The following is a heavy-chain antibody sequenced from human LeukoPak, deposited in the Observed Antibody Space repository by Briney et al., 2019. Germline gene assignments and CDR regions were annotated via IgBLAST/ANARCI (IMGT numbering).Heavy chain of an antibody. J-gene: IGHJ6*02. Sequence: PGGSLRLSCSASGFTFSSYAMHWVRQAPGKGLEYVSAISSNGGSTYYADSVKGRFTISRDNSKNTLYLQMSSLRAEDTAVYYCCGVVILDYYYYGMDAWGQGTTVTVSS. CDR3: CGVVILDYYYYGMDA. V-gene: IGHV3-64D*09. CDR2: ISSNGGST. D-gene: IGHD3-3*01. CDR1: GFTFSSYA.